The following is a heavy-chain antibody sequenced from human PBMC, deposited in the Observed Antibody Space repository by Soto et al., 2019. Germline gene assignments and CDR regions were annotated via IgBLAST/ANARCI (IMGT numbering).Heavy chain of an antibody. CDR3: ARLRYSYGFGWFDP. CDR1: GYSFTNYW. J-gene: IGHJ5*02. CDR2: IYPGDSDT. V-gene: IGHV5-51*01. Sequence: PGESMQISCKGSGYSFTNYWIVRMSQMPGKGLEWMGIIYPGDSDTRYSPSFQGQVTISADKSISTAYLQWSSLKASDTAMYYCARLRYSYGFGWFDPWGQGTLVTAPQ. D-gene: IGHD5-18*01.